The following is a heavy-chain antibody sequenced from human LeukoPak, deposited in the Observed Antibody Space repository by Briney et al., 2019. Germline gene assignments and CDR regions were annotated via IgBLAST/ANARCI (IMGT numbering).Heavy chain of an antibody. CDR2: IIPIFGTA. J-gene: IGHJ5*02. CDR3: ARLHDYSKVVLPYGWFDP. D-gene: IGHD4-11*01. Sequence: GASVKVSCKASGGTFSSYAISWLRQAPGQGLEWMGGIIPIFGTANYAQKFQGRVTITADESTSTAYMELSSLRSEDTAVYYCARLHDYSKVVLPYGWFDPWGQGTLVTVSS. CDR1: GGTFSSYA. V-gene: IGHV1-69*13.